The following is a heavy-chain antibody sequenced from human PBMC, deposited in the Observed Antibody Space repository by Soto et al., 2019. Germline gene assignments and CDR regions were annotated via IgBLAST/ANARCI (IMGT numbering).Heavy chain of an antibody. CDR3: AISGYSSGWYGYFQH. J-gene: IGHJ1*01. V-gene: IGHV3-23*01. CDR2: ISGSGGST. CDR1: GFTFSSYA. Sequence: EVQLLESGGGLVQPGGSLRLFCAASGFTFSSYAMSWVRQAPGKGLEWVSAISGSGGSTYYADSVKGRFTISRDNSKNTLYLQMNSLRAEDTAVYYCAISGYSSGWYGYFQHWGQGTLVTVSS. D-gene: IGHD6-19*01.